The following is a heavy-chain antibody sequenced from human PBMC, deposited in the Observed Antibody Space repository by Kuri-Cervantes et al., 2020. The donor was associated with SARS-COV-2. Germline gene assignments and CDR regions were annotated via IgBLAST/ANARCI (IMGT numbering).Heavy chain of an antibody. CDR2: ISSSSSYI. CDR1: GFIFSSYS. CDR3: ARGGYCSGGSCYSVYYYYYYGMDV. Sequence: GGSLRLSWAASGFIFSSYSMNWVRQAPGKGLEWVSSISSSSSYIYYADSVKGRFTISRENAKNSLYLQMNSLRAEDTAVYYCARGGYCSGGSCYSVYYYYYYGMDVWGQGTTVTVSS. V-gene: IGHV3-21*01. D-gene: IGHD2-15*01. J-gene: IGHJ6*02.